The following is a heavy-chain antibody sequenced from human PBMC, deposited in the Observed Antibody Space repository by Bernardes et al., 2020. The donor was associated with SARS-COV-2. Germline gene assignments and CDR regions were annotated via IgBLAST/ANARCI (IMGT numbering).Heavy chain of an antibody. CDR2: ISSSSSVI. V-gene: IGHV3-48*01. D-gene: IGHD3-10*01. CDR1: GFTFSSYS. J-gene: IGHJ6*02. Sequence: GGSLRLSCAASGFTFSSYSLNWVRQAPGKGLEWVSYISSSSSVIYYADSVKGRFTISRDNAKNSLYLQMNSLRAEDTAIYYCASVMATWDRGLFSNTYYFYGMDVWGQGTTVTVSS. CDR3: ASVMATWDRGLFSNTYYFYGMDV.